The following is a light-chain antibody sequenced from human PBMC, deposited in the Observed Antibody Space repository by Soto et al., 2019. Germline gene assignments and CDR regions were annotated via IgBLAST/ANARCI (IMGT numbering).Light chain of an antibody. J-gene: IGKJ2*01. CDR1: QSISSS. V-gene: IGKV3-15*01. CDR3: QRYNNGPTYT. Sequence: EIVMTQSPATLSVSPGERATLSCRASQSISSSLAWYQQKPGQAPRLLIYGASTRATGIPARFSGSGSGTEFPLDLSSLQSEDYAVYYCQRYNNGPTYTFGQGTKLEIK. CDR2: GAS.